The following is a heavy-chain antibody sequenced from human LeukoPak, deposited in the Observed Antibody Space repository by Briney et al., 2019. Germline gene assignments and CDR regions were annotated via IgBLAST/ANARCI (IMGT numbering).Heavy chain of an antibody. J-gene: IGHJ4*02. CDR2: ISYDGSNK. V-gene: IGHV3-30-3*01. CDR3: AREHQLSKIDPAAGAALDY. D-gene: IGHD2-2*01. Sequence: QTGGSLRLSCAASGFTFSSYAMHWVRQAPGKGLEWVAVISYDGSNKYYADSVKGRFTISRDNSKNTLYLQMNSLRAEDTALYYCAREHQLSKIDPAAGAALDYWGQGTLVTVSS. CDR1: GFTFSSYA.